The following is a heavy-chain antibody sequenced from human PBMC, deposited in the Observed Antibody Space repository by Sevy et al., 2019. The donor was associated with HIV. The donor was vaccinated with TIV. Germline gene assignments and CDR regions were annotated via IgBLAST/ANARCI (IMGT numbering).Heavy chain of an antibody. CDR3: AREKSCGGACYHFDT. D-gene: IGHD2-21*02. Sequence: GGSLRLSCAASGFTFDDFDMSWVRHAPGKGPEWVASINWNGGSTTYEDSVKGRFTISRDNAKNSLGLQMNSLRADDTALYYCAREKSCGGACYHFDTWGQGTLVTVSS. V-gene: IGHV3-20*04. J-gene: IGHJ4*02. CDR1: GFTFDDFD. CDR2: INWNGGST.